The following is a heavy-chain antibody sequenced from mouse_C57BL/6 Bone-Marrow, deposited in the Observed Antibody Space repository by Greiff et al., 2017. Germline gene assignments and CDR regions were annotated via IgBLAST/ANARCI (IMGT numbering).Heavy chain of an antibody. CDR1: GYTFTSYW. D-gene: IGHD1-1*01. J-gene: IGHJ1*03. CDR2: IHPNSGST. CDR3: ARSGSSPWYFDG. Sequence: QVQLQQPGAELVKPGASVKLSCKASGYTFTSYWMHWVKQRPGQGLEWIGMIHPNSGSTNYNEKFKSKATLTVDKSSSTAYMQLSSLTSEDSAVYYCARSGSSPWYFDGWGTGTTVTVSS. V-gene: IGHV1-64*01.